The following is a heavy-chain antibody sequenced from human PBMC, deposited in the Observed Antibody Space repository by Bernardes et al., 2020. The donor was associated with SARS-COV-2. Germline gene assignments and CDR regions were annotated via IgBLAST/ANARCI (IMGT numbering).Heavy chain of an antibody. CDR3: AKDHYDFWSGYYFDY. D-gene: IGHD3-3*01. V-gene: IGHV3-30*02. J-gene: IGHJ4*02. CDR1: GFTFRSYG. Sequence: VGSLRLSCAASGFTFRSYGMHWVRQAPGKGLEWVAFIRYDGSNKYYADSVKGRFTISRDNSKNTLYLQMNSLRAEDTAVYYCAKDHYDFWSGYYFDYWGQGTLVTVSS. CDR2: IRYDGSNK.